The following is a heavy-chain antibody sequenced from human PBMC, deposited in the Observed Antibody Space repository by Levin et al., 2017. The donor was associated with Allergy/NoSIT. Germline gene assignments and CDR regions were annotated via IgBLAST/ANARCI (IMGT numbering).Heavy chain of an antibody. CDR2: MWYDGSST. CDR1: GFSFNSYG. CDR3: ARDRCPYCARGSYLDY. D-gene: IGHD2-21*02. V-gene: IGHV3-33*01. Sequence: PGGSLRLSCAASGFSFNSYGFHWVRQAPGKGLEWVAVMWYDGSSTYYGDSVKGRFTVSRDSSNNTLYLQMHSLRAEDTAVYSCARDRCPYCARGSYLDYWGQGTLVTVSS. J-gene: IGHJ4*02.